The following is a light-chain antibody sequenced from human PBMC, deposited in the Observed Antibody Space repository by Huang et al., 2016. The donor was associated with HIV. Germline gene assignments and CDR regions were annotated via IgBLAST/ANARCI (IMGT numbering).Light chain of an antibody. Sequence: EIVLTQSPGTLSLSPGERATLSCRASQRVSSSYLDWYQQKPGQAPRLLIYGASSRATGIPDRFSGSGSGTDFTLTISRLEPEDFAVYYCQQYGSSPSTFGGGTKVEIK. J-gene: IGKJ4*01. CDR1: QRVSSSY. CDR3: QQYGSSPST. CDR2: GAS. V-gene: IGKV3-20*01.